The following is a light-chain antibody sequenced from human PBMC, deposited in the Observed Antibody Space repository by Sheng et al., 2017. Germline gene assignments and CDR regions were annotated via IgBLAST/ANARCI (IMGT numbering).Light chain of an antibody. Sequence: ETVMTQSPATLSVSPGERATLSCRASQSVSSNLAWYQQKPGQAPRLLIYDASTRATGIPARFGGSGSGTEFTLTISSLQSEDFAVYYCQQYDNWPPLTFGGGTKVEIK. CDR1: QSVSSN. V-gene: IGKV3-15*01. J-gene: IGKJ4*01. CDR2: DAS. CDR3: QQYDNWPPLT.